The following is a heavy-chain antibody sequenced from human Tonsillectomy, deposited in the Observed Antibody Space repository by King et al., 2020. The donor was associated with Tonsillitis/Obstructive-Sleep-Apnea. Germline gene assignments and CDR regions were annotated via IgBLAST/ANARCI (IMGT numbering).Heavy chain of an antibody. D-gene: IGHD1-26*01. Sequence: VQLVESGEGVVQPGRSLRLSCAASGFTFSSYAMHWVRQAPGKGLEWVAVISYDGSNKYYADSVKGRFTISRDNSKNTLYLQMNSLRAEDTAVYYCAREGGQSDYYFDYWGQGTLVTVSS. V-gene: IGHV3-30*04. CDR2: ISYDGSNK. CDR1: GFTFSSYA. J-gene: IGHJ4*02. CDR3: AREGGQSDYYFDY.